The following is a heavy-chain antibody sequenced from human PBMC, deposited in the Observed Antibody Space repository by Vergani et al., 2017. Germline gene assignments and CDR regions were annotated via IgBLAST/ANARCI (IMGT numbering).Heavy chain of an antibody. CDR2: ISASGHDT. CDR1: GFRFSTYA. V-gene: IGHV3-23*01. CDR3: ARVQRDSTIFGAHRYAY. J-gene: IGHJ4*02. Sequence: EVQLLESGGGLVQPGGSLRLSCAASGFRFSTYAMNWVRQAQGKGLEWVSGISASGHDTSYADSVKGRFTISRDSYKNTLYLQMNSLRADDTAIYDCARVQRDSTIFGAHRYAYWGQGSLVTVSS. D-gene: IGHD3-3*01.